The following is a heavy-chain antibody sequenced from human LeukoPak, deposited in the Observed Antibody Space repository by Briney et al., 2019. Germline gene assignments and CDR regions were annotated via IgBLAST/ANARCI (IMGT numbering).Heavy chain of an antibody. V-gene: IGHV3-23*01. CDR2: ISGNGGRT. D-gene: IGHD5-24*01. J-gene: IGHJ5*02. CDR1: GFTFSSYA. Sequence: GGSLRLSCAASGFTFSSYAMSWVRQAPGKGLEWVSAISGNGGRTYYADSVKGRFTISRDNSKNTLYLQTNSLRAEDTAVYYCAKVAEMDTILGKFDNWGQGTLVTVSS. CDR3: AKVAEMDTILGKFDN.